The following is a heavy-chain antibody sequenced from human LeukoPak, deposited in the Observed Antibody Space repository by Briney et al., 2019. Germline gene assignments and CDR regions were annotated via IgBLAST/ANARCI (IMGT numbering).Heavy chain of an antibody. CDR3: VTIVRGGASFDI. D-gene: IGHD1-26*01. V-gene: IGHV4-59*01. J-gene: IGHJ3*02. Sequence: KPSETPSLTRTVSGGSLSSNYCSWNRQSPRKGLEWIAYMSYSGHSNSNPSLRSRVTTSVDTSKNQFSLRLNTVTAADTAVYYCVTIVRGGASFDIWGRGTMVTVSS. CDR2: MSYSGHS. CDR1: GGSLSSNY.